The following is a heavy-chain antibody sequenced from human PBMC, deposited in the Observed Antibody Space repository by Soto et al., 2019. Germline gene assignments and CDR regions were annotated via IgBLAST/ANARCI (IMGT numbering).Heavy chain of an antibody. CDR3: AKPQSGRYYAAFDV. Sequence: EVQLVESGGGLVQPGGSLRLSCAVSGLTFSDYPMDWVRQAPGKGLEWISRISGSAVSTYYADSVKGRFTISRDKSNNTIDLEISNLRSEDTAVYYCAKPQSGRYYAAFDVWGQGTMVTVSS. J-gene: IGHJ3*01. V-gene: IGHV3-23*04. CDR2: ISGSAVST. CDR1: GLTFSDYP. D-gene: IGHD1-26*01.